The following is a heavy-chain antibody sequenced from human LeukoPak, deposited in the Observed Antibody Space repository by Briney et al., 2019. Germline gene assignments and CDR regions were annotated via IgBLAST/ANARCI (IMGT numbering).Heavy chain of an antibody. V-gene: IGHV4-38-2*02. D-gene: IGHD2-2*01. CDR2: IYHSGST. Sequence: PETLSLTCAVSGYSISSGYYWGWIRQPPGKGLEWIGSIYHSGSTYYNPSLKSRVTISVDTSKNQFSLKLSSVTAADTAVYYCARDCSSTSCLPVDYWGQGTLVSVSS. J-gene: IGHJ4*02. CDR1: GYSISSGYY. CDR3: ARDCSSTSCLPVDY.